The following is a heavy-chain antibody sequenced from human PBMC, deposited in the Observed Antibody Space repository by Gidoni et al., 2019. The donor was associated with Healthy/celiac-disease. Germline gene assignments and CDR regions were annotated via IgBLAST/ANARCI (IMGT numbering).Heavy chain of an antibody. Sequence: QVQLVASGGGLVKPGGSLELSCAASGFTFSDYYVRWIRQAPGKGLEWVSYISSSGSTIYYADSVKGRFTISRDNAKNSLYLQMNSLRAEDTAVYYCARSDDYGDYVYWGQGTLVTVSS. CDR3: ARSDDYGDYVY. CDR2: ISSSGSTI. J-gene: IGHJ4*02. CDR1: GFTFSDYY. D-gene: IGHD4-17*01. V-gene: IGHV3-11*01.